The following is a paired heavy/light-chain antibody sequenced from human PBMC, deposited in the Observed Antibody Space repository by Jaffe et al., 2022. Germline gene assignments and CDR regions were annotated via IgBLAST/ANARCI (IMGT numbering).Heavy chain of an antibody. V-gene: IGHV3-43D*04. D-gene: IGHD3-22*01. CDR2: ISWDGGST. CDR3: AKENTYYYDSSGYYYSYYFDY. CDR1: GFTFDDYA. J-gene: IGHJ4*02. Sequence: EVQLVESGGVVVQPGGSLRLSCAASGFTFDDYAMHWVRQAPGKGLEWVSLISWDGGSTYYADSVKGRFTISRDNSKNSLYLQMNSLRAEDTALYYCAKENTYYYDSSGYYYSYYFDYWGQGTLVTVSS.
Light chain of an antibody. J-gene: IGLJ1*01. Sequence: QSALTQPASVSGSPGQSITISCTGTSSDVGGYNYVSWYQQHPGKAPKLMIYEVSNRPSGVSNRFSGSKSGNTASLTISGLQAEDEADYYCSSYTSSSTPVFGTGTKVTVL. V-gene: IGLV2-14*01. CDR2: EVS. CDR1: SSDVGGYNY. CDR3: SSYTSSSTPV.